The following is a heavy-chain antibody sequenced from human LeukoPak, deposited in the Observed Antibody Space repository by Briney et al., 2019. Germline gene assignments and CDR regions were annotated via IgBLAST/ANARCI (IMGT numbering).Heavy chain of an antibody. Sequence: GGSLRLSCAASGFTFSTFSMNWVRQAPGKGPEWVSYISSSSSTTYYADSVKGRFTISRDNAKNSLYLQMNSLRAEDTAVYYCGRDDERSDNGLDYWGQGTLVTVSS. CDR3: GRDDERSDNGLDY. J-gene: IGHJ4*02. D-gene: IGHD1-14*01. V-gene: IGHV3-48*04. CDR2: ISSSSSTT. CDR1: GFTFSTFS.